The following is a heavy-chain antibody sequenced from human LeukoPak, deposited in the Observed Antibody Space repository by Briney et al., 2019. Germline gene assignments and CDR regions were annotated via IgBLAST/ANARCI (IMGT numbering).Heavy chain of an antibody. CDR3: ARDESSAPSYFDY. CDR1: GFTLSSYS. Sequence: PGGSLRLSCAASGFTLSSYSMNWVRQAPGKGLEWVSSISSSSSYIYYADSVKGRFTISRDNAKNSLYLQMNSLRAEDTAVYYCARDESSAPSYFDYWGQGTLVTVSS. V-gene: IGHV3-21*01. CDR2: ISSSSSYI. D-gene: IGHD6-6*01. J-gene: IGHJ4*02.